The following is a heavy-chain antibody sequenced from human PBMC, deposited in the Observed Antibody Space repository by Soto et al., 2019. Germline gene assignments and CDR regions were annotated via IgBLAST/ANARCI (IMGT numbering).Heavy chain of an antibody. CDR1: GYTFTSYY. J-gene: IGHJ4*02. V-gene: IGHV1-46*01. D-gene: IGHD6-19*01. Sequence: QVQLVQSGAEVKKPGASVKVSCKASGYTFTSYYMHWVRQAPGQGLEWMGIINPSGGSTSYAQKFQGRVTMTRDTSTSTVYVELSSLRSEDTAVYYCARVVAVAGKRRSFDYWGQGILVTVSS. CDR2: INPSGGST. CDR3: ARVVAVAGKRRSFDY.